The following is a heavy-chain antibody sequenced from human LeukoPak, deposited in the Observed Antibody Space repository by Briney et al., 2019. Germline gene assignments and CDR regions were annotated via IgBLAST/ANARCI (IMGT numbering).Heavy chain of an antibody. Sequence: SETLSLTCTVSGGSISSGGYYWSWIRQHPGKGLEWIGYIYYSGSTHYNPSLKSRVTISVDTSKNQFSLKLSSVTAADTAVYYCARDRQYGGNTPYNWFDPWGQGTLVTVSS. CDR3: ARDRQYGGNTPYNWFDP. J-gene: IGHJ5*02. D-gene: IGHD4-23*01. V-gene: IGHV4-31*03. CDR1: GGSISSGGYY. CDR2: IYYSGST.